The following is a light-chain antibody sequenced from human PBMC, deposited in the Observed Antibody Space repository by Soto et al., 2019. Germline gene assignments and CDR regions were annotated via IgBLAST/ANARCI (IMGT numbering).Light chain of an antibody. Sequence: DIQMTQSPSSLSASVGDSVTITCRASQSISTYLNWYQQMPGKAPNLLIYAASSLQSGVPSRFSGSGSGTDFTLTISSLQPEDFATYYCQQGYSTPRAFGGGTKVEIK. J-gene: IGKJ4*01. CDR1: QSISTY. V-gene: IGKV1-39*01. CDR3: QQGYSTPRA. CDR2: AAS.